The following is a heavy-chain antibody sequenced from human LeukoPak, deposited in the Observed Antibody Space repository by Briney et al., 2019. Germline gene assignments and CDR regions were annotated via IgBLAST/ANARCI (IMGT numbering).Heavy chain of an antibody. J-gene: IGHJ6*03. V-gene: IGHV4-38-2*02. CDR3: ARDAHSSGWSNYYYYYMDA. CDR2: IYHSGST. CDR1: GYSISSGYY. Sequence: SETLSLTCTVSGYSISSGYYWGWIRQPPGKGLEWIGSIYHSGSTYYNPSLKSRVTISVDASKNQFSLKLSSVTAADTAVYYCARDAHSSGWSNYYYYYMDAWGKGTTVTVSS. D-gene: IGHD6-19*01.